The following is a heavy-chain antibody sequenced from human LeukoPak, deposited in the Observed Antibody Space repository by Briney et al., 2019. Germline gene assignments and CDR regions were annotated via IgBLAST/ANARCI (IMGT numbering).Heavy chain of an antibody. J-gene: IGHJ4*02. V-gene: IGHV3-74*01. D-gene: IGHD3-10*02. CDR3: ARACSGSSYDC. CDR2: INSDGSNT. Sequence: PGGSLTLSCAASGFPLYTYWMHGVRHAPGKGLVWVSLINSDGSNTLYADSVKGRFTISRDTAKNTLYLEMNRLRADDTAVYYYARACSGSSYDCWGQGTLVTVSS. CDR1: GFPLYTYW.